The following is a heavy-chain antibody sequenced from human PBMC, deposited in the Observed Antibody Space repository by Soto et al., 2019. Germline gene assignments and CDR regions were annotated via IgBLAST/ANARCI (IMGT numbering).Heavy chain of an antibody. CDR1: GFTFSSYA. CDR2: ISGSGGST. D-gene: IGHD6-13*01. V-gene: IGHV3-23*01. CDR3: AKDYWGSSSWIVDY. J-gene: IGHJ4*02. Sequence: GGSLRLSCAASGFTFSSYAMSWVRQAPGKGLEWVSAISGSGGSTYYADSVKGRFTISRDNSKNTLYLQMNSLRAEDTAVYYCAKDYWGSSSWIVDYWGQGTLVTVSS.